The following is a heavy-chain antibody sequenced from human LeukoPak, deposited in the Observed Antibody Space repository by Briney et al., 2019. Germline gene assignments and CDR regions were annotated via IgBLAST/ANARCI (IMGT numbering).Heavy chain of an antibody. V-gene: IGHV3-23*01. J-gene: IGHJ4*02. Sequence: GGSLRLSCAASGFTFSSYAMSWVRQAPGKGLEWVSAISGSGGSTYYADFVKGRFTISRDNSKNTLYLQMNSLRAEDTAVYYCAKGDCSSTSCYSGYWGQGTLVTVSS. CDR1: GFTFSSYA. D-gene: IGHD2-2*02. CDR3: AKGDCSSTSCYSGY. CDR2: ISGSGGST.